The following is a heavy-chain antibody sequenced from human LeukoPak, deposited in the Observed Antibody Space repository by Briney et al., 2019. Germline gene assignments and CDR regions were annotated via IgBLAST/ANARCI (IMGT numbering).Heavy chain of an antibody. J-gene: IGHJ6*02. CDR2: IKQDGSEK. Sequence: GGSLRLSCAASGFTFSSYWMSWVRQAPGKGLEWVANIKQDGSEKYYVDSVKGRFTISRDNAKNSLYLQMNSLRAEDTAVYYCARGRIVVVAALNYYYGMDVWGQGTTVTVSS. CDR3: ARGRIVVVAALNYYYGMDV. CDR1: GFTFSSYW. D-gene: IGHD2-15*01. V-gene: IGHV3-7*01.